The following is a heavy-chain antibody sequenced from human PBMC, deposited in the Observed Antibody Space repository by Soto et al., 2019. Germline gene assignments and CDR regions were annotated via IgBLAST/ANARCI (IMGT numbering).Heavy chain of an antibody. CDR3: ARGHCSSTSCYGWDYYGMDV. V-gene: IGHV3-33*01. CDR1: GFTFSSYG. CDR2: IWYEGSNK. J-gene: IGHJ6*02. D-gene: IGHD2-2*01. Sequence: QVQLVESGGGVVQPGRSLRLSCAASGFTFSSYGMHWVRQAPGKGLEWVAVIWYEGSNKYYADSVKGRFTISRDNSKNTLYLQMNSLRAEDTAVYYCARGHCSSTSCYGWDYYGMDVWGQGTTVTVSS.